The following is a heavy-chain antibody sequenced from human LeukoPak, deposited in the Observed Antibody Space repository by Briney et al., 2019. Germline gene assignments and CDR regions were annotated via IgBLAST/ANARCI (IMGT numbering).Heavy chain of an antibody. CDR3: AKDDAWGRFYH. D-gene: IGHD3-16*01. CDR1: GFTFSSHG. Sequence: GGSLRLSCAASGFTFSSHGMNWVRQAPGKGLEWVSGSSSIGGRTYCADSVKGRFTVTRDNSRNTLHPQMNSLRVEDTGVYYCAKDDAWGRFYHWGQGTLVTVSS. V-gene: IGHV3-23*01. J-gene: IGHJ1*01. CDR2: SSSIGGRT.